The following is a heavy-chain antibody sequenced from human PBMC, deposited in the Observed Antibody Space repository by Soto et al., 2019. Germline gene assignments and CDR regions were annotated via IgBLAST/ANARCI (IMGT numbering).Heavy chain of an antibody. CDR1: GYSFTSYW. D-gene: IGHD6-19*01. Sequence: GESLKISCKGSGYSFTSYWIGWVRQMPGKGLEWMGIIYPSDSDTRYNPSFQGQVTISVDKSISTAYLQWSSLKASDTAMYFCARQDRSGWYFFDSWGQGTLVTVSS. CDR3: ARQDRSGWYFFDS. J-gene: IGHJ4*02. V-gene: IGHV5-51*01. CDR2: IYPSDSDT.